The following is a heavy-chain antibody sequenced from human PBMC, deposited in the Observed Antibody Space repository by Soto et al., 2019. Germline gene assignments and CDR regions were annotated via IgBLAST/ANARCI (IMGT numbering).Heavy chain of an antibody. V-gene: IGHV3-33*01. J-gene: IGHJ6*02. Sequence: TGGSLRLSCAPSGFTFSSYVIHWVRQAPSKGLEWVAVIWYDGSNKYYADSVKGRFTISRDNSKNTLYLQMNSLRAEDTAVYYFARGSSGMDVWGQGTTMTVSS. CDR1: GFTFSSYV. CDR3: ARGSSGMDV. CDR2: IWYDGSNK. D-gene: IGHD6-13*01.